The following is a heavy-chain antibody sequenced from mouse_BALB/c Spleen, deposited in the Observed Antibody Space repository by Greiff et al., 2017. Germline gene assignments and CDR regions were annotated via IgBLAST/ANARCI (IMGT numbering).Heavy chain of an antibody. Sequence: QVQLKESGAELVRPGSSVKISCKASGYAFSSYWMNWVKQRPGQGLEWIGQIYPGDGDTNYNGKFKGKATLTADKSSSTAYMQLSSLTSEDSAVYFCARKDYYGLGFAYWGQGTLVTVSA. D-gene: IGHD1-1*01. CDR2: IYPGDGDT. V-gene: IGHV1-80*01. J-gene: IGHJ3*01. CDR1: GYAFSSYW. CDR3: ARKDYYGLGFAY.